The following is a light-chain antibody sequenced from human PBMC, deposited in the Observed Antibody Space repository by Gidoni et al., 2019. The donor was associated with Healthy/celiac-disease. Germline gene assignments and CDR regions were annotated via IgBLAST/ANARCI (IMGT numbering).Light chain of an antibody. CDR2: DAS. J-gene: IGKJ4*01. Sequence: IQLTQSPSSLSASVGDRVTITCPASQDISNNLNWYQQKPGKAPKLLIYDASNWETGIPSRFSGSGSGTDFTFTISSLQPEDIATYYCQQYDNLPLTFGEGTKLEIK. CDR3: QQYDNLPLT. V-gene: IGKV1-33*01. CDR1: QDISNN.